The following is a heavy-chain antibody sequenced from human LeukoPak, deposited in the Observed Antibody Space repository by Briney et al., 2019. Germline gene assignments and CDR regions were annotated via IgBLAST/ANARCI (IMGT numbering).Heavy chain of an antibody. Sequence: SETLSLTCAVYGGSFSGYYWSWIRQPPGKGLEWIGSIYYSGSTYYNPSLKSRVTISVDTSKNQFSLKLSSVTAADTAVYYCARHNVLLWFGETPYYFGYWGQGTLVTVSS. D-gene: IGHD3-10*01. CDR3: ARHNVLLWFGETPYYFGY. CDR1: GGSFSGYY. J-gene: IGHJ4*02. V-gene: IGHV4-34*01. CDR2: IYYSGST.